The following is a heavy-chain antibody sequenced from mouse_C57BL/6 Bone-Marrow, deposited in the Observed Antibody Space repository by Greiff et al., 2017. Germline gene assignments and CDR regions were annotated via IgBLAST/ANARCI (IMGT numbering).Heavy chain of an antibody. CDR1: GYTFTDYY. CDR3: ALYYYGSSWDMDV. CDR2: IYPGSGNT. V-gene: IGHV1-76*01. J-gene: IGHJ1*03. D-gene: IGHD1-1*01. Sequence: VKLQESGAELVRPGASVKLSCKASGYTFTDYYINWVKQRPGQGLEWIARIYPGSGNTYYNEKFKGKATLTAEKSSSTAYMQLSSLTSEDSAVYYCALYYYGSSWDMDVWGTGTTVTVSS.